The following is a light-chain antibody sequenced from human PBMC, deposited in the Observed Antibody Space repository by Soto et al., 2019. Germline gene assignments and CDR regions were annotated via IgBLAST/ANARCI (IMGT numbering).Light chain of an antibody. Sequence: EIQMTQSPSTLSASVGDRVTLTCRASQSISSWLAWYQQKPGKAPKLLIYDASSWESGVPARFSGSGSGTEFTLTISSLQPDDFATYYCQQYNSYSLTFGQGTKLEIK. J-gene: IGKJ1*01. CDR2: DAS. V-gene: IGKV1-5*01. CDR3: QQYNSYSLT. CDR1: QSISSW.